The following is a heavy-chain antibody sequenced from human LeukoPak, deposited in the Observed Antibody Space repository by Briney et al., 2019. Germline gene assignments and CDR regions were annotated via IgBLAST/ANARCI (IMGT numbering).Heavy chain of an antibody. J-gene: IGHJ4*02. CDR1: GFTFTDYF. CDR3: ARDRGWRTSGYYLYHFDY. D-gene: IGHD3-22*01. V-gene: IGHV3-7*01. CDR2: IKHNGGEK. Sequence: PGGSRRLSCVASGFTFTDYFMSGVRQAPGKGLEWVASIKHNGGEKYYVDSVKGRFTISRDNAKNSLYLEMSSLRVEDTAVYYCARDRGWRTSGYYLYHFDYWGQGTLVTFAS.